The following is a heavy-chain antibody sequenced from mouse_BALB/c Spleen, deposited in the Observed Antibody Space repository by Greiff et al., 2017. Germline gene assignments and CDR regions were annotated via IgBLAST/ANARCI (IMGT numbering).Heavy chain of an antibody. CDR3: ARYYYGSSYNAMDY. V-gene: IGHV5-9-4*01. Sequence: EVKVVESGGGLVKPGGSLKLSCAASGFTFSSYAMSWVRQSPEKRLEWVAEISSGGSYTYYPDTVTGRFTISRDNAKNTLYLEMSSLRSEDTAMYYCARYYYGSSYNAMDYWGQGTSVTVSS. CDR2: ISSGGSYT. CDR1: GFTFSSYA. J-gene: IGHJ4*01. D-gene: IGHD1-1*01.